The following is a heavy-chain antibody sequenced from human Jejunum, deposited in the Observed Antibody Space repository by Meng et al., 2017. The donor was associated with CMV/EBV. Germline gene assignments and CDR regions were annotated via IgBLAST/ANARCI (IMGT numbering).Heavy chain of an antibody. CDR2: IYYSGST. D-gene: IGHD1-26*01. CDR3: ARSPYSGSALPFFDY. CDR1: GDSFNSPDSN. Sequence: HVPLQEQGPRFVMPSQPPPLPFTVSGDSFNSPDSNWSWIRQPQENGLEWIGYIYYSGSTYYNPSLKSRVSISGDTSNKQFSLKLTSVTAADTAVYYCARSPYSGSALPFFDYWGQGSLVTVSS. V-gene: IGHV4-30-4*01. J-gene: IGHJ4*02.